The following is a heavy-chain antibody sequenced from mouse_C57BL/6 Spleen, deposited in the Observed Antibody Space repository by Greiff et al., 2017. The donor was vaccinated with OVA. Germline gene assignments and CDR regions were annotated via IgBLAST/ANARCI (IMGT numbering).Heavy chain of an antibody. V-gene: IGHV1-64*01. J-gene: IGHJ3*01. CDR2: IHPNSGST. Sequence: QVQLQQPGAELVKPGASVKLSCKASGYTFTSYWMHWVKQRPGQGLEWIGMIHPNSGSTNYNEKFKSKATLTVDKSSSTAYMQLSSLTSEDAAVYYCARDDGYYAAYWGQGTLVTVSA. CDR1: GYTFTSYW. D-gene: IGHD2-3*01. CDR3: ARDDGYYAAY.